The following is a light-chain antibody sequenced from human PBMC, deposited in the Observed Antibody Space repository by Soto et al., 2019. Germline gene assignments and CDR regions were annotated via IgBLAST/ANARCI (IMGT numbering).Light chain of an antibody. Sequence: DIQMTQSPSTRSASVGDRVTITCRASQQISNWLAWYQRKPGKAPKLLISDASNLQSGVSSRFSGSGSGTEFNLTISSLQPDDFATYDCQQYNSLVTFGGGTKVEI. CDR2: DAS. V-gene: IGKV1-5*01. CDR3: QQYNSLVT. J-gene: IGKJ4*01. CDR1: QQISNW.